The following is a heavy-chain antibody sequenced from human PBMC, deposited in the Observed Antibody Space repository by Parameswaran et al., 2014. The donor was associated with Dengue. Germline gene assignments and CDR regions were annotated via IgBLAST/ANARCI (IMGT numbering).Heavy chain of an antibody. D-gene: IGHD3-16*01. Sequence: WVRQAPGQGLEWMGWMNPNSGAAGSAQKFQGRITMTRDTSIGTAYMELSSLTSEDTAIYYCTRGGERGVPGVRFDPWGQGTLVTVSS. CDR3: TRGGERGVPGVRFDP. V-gene: IGHV1-8*01. CDR2: MNPNSGAA. J-gene: IGHJ5*02.